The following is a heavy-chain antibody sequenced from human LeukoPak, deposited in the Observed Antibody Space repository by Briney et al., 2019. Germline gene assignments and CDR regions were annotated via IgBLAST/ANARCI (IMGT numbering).Heavy chain of an antibody. V-gene: IGHV3-9*01. Sequence: PGGSLRLSCAASGFTFENYAMHWVRQAPGKGLEWLSGISWHSAYIGYADSVKGRFTISRDNAKNSLFLQMNSLGAEDTALYYCASSAGGDILTGYYYYYMDVWGKGTTVTVSS. D-gene: IGHD3-9*01. J-gene: IGHJ6*03. CDR1: GFTFENYA. CDR3: ASSAGGDILTGYYYYYMDV. CDR2: ISWHSAYI.